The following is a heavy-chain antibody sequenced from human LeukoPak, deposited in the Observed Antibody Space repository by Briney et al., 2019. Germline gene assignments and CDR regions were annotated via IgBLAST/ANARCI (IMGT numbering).Heavy chain of an antibody. V-gene: IGHV4-59*08. J-gene: IGHJ4*02. CDR2: IYYSGST. D-gene: IGHD4-17*01. Sequence: PSETLSLTCTVSGGSISRYYWSWIRQPPGKGLEWIGNIYYSGSTNYNPSLKSRVTISVDTSKSQFSLKLNSVTAADTAFYYCARLLRVTTVGPDLYYFDYWGQGTLVTVSP. CDR3: ARLLRVTTVGPDLYYFDY. CDR1: GGSISRYY.